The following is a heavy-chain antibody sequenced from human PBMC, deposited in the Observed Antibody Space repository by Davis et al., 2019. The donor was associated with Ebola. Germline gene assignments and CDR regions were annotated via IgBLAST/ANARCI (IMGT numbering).Heavy chain of an antibody. CDR2: IYYSGST. D-gene: IGHD3-16*01. Sequence: MPSETLSLTCTVSGGSISSSSYYWGWIRQPPGKGLEWIGCIYYSGSTYYNPSLKSRVTISVDRSKNQFSLKLSSVTAADTAVYYCARGGGGLHYYYYYAMDVWGQGTTVTVSS. J-gene: IGHJ6*02. CDR1: GGSISSSSYY. CDR3: ARGGGGLHYYYYYAMDV. V-gene: IGHV4-39*07.